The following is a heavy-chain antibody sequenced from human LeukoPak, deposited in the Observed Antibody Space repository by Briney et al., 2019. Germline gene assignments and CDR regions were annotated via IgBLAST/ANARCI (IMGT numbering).Heavy chain of an antibody. CDR3: ARIVVVPAASHGMDV. J-gene: IGHJ6*02. Sequence: GRSLRLSCAASGFTFSSYAMSWVRQAPGKGPEWVSAISGSGGSTYYADSVKGRFTISRDNSKNTLYLQMNSLRAEDTAVYYCARIVVVPAASHGMDVWGQGTTVTVSS. V-gene: IGHV3-23*01. CDR1: GFTFSSYA. CDR2: ISGSGGST. D-gene: IGHD2-2*01.